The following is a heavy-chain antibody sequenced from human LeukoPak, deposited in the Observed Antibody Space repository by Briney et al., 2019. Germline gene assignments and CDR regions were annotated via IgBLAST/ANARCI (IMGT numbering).Heavy chain of an antibody. CDR2: ISGSGGST. J-gene: IGHJ6*03. D-gene: IGHD6-13*01. V-gene: IGHV3-23*01. CDR3: ARDGRSSSWYNYYYYYMDV. CDR1: GFTFSSHG. Sequence: GGSLRLSCAASGFTFSSHGMSWVRQAPGKGLEWVSAISGSGGSTYYADSVKGRFTMSRDNSKNTLYLQMNSLRAEDTAVYYCARDGRSSSWYNYYYYYMDVWGKGTTVTISS.